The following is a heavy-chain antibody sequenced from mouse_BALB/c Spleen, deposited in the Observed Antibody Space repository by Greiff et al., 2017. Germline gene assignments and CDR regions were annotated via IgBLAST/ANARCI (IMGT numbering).Heavy chain of an antibody. Sequence: QVKLQQSGAELAKPGASVKMSCKASGYTFTSYWMHWVKQRPGQGLEWIGYINPSTGYTEYNQKFKDKATLPADKSYSTAYMQRSSLTSEDSAVYYCATYYLYAMDYWGQGTSVTVSS. D-gene: IGHD5-5*01. CDR3: ATYYLYAMDY. CDR1: GYTFTSYW. V-gene: IGHV1-7*01. J-gene: IGHJ4*01. CDR2: INPSTGYT.